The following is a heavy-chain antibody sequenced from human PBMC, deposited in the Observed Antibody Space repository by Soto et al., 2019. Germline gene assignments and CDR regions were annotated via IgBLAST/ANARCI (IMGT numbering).Heavy chain of an antibody. D-gene: IGHD1-1*01. CDR2: IYSGGST. CDR3: ARSGRLERAFDY. V-gene: IGHV3-53*04. CDR1: GFTVSSNY. J-gene: IGHJ4*02. Sequence: EVQLVESGGGLVQPGGSLRLSCAASGFTVSSNYMSWVRQAPGKGLEWVSVIYSGGSTYYADSVKGRFTNSRHHSKNTPDLQMNTARAEDTAVYYCARSGRLERAFDYWGQGTLVTASS.